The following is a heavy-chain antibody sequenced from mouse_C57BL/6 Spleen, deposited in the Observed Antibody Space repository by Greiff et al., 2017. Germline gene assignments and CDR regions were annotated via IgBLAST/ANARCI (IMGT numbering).Heavy chain of an antibody. V-gene: IGHV1-72*01. Sequence: QVQLQQSGAELVKPGASVKLSCKASGYTFTSYWMHWVKQRPGRGLEWIGRIDPNSGGTKYNEKFKSKATLTVDKPSSTAYMQLSSLTSEDSAVYYCARTANWDKDYAMDYWGQGTSVTVSS. CDR2: IDPNSGGT. CDR3: ARTANWDKDYAMDY. D-gene: IGHD4-1*01. J-gene: IGHJ4*01. CDR1: GYTFTSYW.